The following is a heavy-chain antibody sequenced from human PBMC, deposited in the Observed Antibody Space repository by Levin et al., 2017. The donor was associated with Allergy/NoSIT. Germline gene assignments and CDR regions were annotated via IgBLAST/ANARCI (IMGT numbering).Heavy chain of an antibody. J-gene: IGHJ2*01. CDR1: GFTFDDYA. CDR3: AKIGYSSGYYYWYFDL. Sequence: GGSLRLSCAASGFTFDDYAMHWVRQAPGKGLEWVSGISWNSGSIGYADSVKGRFTISRDNAKNSLYLQMNSLRAEDTALYYCAKIGYSSGYYYWYFDLWGRGTLVTVSS. CDR2: ISWNSGSI. D-gene: IGHD3-22*01. V-gene: IGHV3-9*01.